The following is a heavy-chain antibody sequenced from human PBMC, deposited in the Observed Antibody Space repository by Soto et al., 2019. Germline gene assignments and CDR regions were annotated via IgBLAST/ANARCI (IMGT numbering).Heavy chain of an antibody. CDR1: GYTFTSYD. CDR2: MNPNSGNT. CDR3: ARGFDYDFWSGYDYYGMDV. Sequence: EASVKVSCKASGYTFTSYDINWVRQATGQGLEWMGWMNPNSGNTGYAQKFQGRVTMTRNTSISTAYMELSSLRSEDTAVYYCARGFDYDFWSGYDYYGMDVWGQGTTVTVSS. V-gene: IGHV1-8*01. D-gene: IGHD3-3*01. J-gene: IGHJ6*02.